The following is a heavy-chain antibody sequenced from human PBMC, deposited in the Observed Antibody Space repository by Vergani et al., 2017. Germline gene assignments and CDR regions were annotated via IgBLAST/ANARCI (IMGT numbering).Heavy chain of an antibody. CDR2: ITPFNGNT. V-gene: IGHV1-45*02. J-gene: IGHJ5*02. CDR3: ARDGGIVVVPARFDP. CDR1: GYTFTYRY. D-gene: IGHD2-2*01. Sequence: QMQLVQSGAEVKKTGSSVKVSCKASGYTFTYRYLHWVRQAPGQALEWMGWITPFNGNTNYAQKFQDRVTITRDRSMSTAYMELSSLRSEDTAVYYCARDGGIVVVPARFDPWGQGTLVTVSS.